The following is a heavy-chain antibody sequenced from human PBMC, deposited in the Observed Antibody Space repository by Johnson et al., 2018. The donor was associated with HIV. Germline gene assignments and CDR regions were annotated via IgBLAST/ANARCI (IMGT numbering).Heavy chain of an antibody. CDR1: GFVFSDSH. V-gene: IGHV3-11*04. Sequence: QVQLVESGGGVVRPGGSLRLSCAASGFVFSDSHMSWIRQAPGKGREWISYVSSRGSSIYYADSVEGRFSISRDNFKNTLYLQMNSLRAEDTAVYYCARRDRSYDILTGYYQGDAFDIWGQGTMVTVSS. CDR2: VSSRGSSI. J-gene: IGHJ3*02. D-gene: IGHD3-9*01. CDR3: ARRDRSYDILTGYYQGDAFDI.